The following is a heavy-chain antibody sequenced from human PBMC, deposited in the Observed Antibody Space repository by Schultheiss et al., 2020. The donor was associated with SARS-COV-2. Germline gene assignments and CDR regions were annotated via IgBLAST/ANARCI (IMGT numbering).Heavy chain of an antibody. J-gene: IGHJ4*02. CDR3: ASGVGAHLNGRAYFDY. CDR1: GGSISSGGYS. Sequence: SETLSLTCAVSGGSISSGGYSWSWIRQPPGKGLEWIGYIYHSGSTYYNPSLKSRVTISLDTSKNQFSLKLSSVTAADTAVYYCASGVGAHLNGRAYFDYWGQGTLVTVSS. CDR2: IYHSGST. V-gene: IGHV4-30-2*01. D-gene: IGHD1-26*01.